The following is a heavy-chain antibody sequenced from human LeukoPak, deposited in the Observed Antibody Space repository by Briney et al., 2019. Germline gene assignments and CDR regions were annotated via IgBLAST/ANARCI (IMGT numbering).Heavy chain of an antibody. CDR1: GDSINSYY. D-gene: IGHD3-10*01. J-gene: IGHJ5*02. V-gene: IGHV4-59*01. CDR2: IYFSGSA. Sequence: SETLSLTCTVSGDSINSYYWTWVRQPPGKGLEWIGYIYFSGSATYNASLKSRVTISVDPSKNQFSLKVTSVTAADTAVYYCARRLHSGRFDPWGQGTLVIVSS. CDR3: ARRLHSGRFDP.